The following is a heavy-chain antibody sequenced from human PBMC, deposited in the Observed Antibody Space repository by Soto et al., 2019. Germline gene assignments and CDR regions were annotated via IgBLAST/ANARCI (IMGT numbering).Heavy chain of an antibody. CDR3: ARDFGVTSGIEGGNDS. CDR2: ISSSSSYT. V-gene: IGHV3-21*01. D-gene: IGHD1-26*01. J-gene: IGHJ4*02. Sequence: PWWSLRLSCASCGFTFSTYSMNWVRQAPGKGLEWVSSISSSSSYTFYADSVKGRFTISRDNAKKSLYLQMNSLRAEDTAIYYCARDFGVTSGIEGGNDSWGQGTLVTVSS. CDR1: GFTFSTYS.